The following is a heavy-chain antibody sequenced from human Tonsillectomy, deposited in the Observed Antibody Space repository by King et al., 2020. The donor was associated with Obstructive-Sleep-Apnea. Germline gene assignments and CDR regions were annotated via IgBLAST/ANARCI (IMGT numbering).Heavy chain of an antibody. J-gene: IGHJ4*02. CDR3: AGRDCTSGGWQGAFDY. V-gene: IGHV4-34*01. CDR1: GGSFSGFY. D-gene: IGHD2-8*01. CDR2: INHSGST. Sequence: VQLQQWGAGLLKPSETLSLTCAVYGGSFSGFYWSWIRQPPGKGLEWIGEINHSGSTNYNPSLKSRVTLSVDTSKNQFSLKLTSVTAADTAVYYCAGRDCTSGGWQGAFDYWGQGTLVTVSS.